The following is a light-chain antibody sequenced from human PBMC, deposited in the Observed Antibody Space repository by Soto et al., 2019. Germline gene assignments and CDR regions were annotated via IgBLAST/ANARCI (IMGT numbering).Light chain of an antibody. Sequence: QMTQSPSSLSASVGEKSVMACGASRDVGSDVSWYQQKPGQAPKLLIYAASNLYTGVPSRFSGSRSGTEFTLTISSLQPEDFASYYCLHDYGDSWTFGQGTKVDI. CDR1: RDVGSD. CDR3: LHDYGDSWT. V-gene: IGKV1-6*01. J-gene: IGKJ1*01. CDR2: AAS.